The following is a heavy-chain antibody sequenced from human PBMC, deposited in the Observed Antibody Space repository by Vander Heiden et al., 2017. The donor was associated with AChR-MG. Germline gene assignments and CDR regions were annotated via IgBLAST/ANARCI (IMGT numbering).Heavy chain of an antibody. CDR1: GGTFSSYA. CDR2: IIPIFGTA. V-gene: IGHV1-69*01. D-gene: IGHD3-22*01. CDR3: AREMGSYYYDSSDRRFDY. Sequence: QVQLVQSGAEVKKPGSSVKVSCKASGGTFSSYAISWVRQAPGQGLEWMGGIIPIFGTANYAQKFQGRVTITADESTSTAYMELSSLRSEDTAVYYCAREMGSYYYDSSDRRFDYWGQGTLVTVSS. J-gene: IGHJ4*02.